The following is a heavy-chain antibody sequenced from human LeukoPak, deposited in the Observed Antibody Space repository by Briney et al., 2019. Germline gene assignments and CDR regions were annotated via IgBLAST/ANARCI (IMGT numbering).Heavy chain of an antibody. Sequence: GASVKVSCKASGYTFTGYYMHWVRQAPGQGLEWMGWINPNSGGTNYAQKFQGRVTMTRATSISTAYMELSRLRSDDTADYYCARDLGFLEWLFDVVEPYFDYWGQGTLVTVSS. V-gene: IGHV1-2*02. CDR3: ARDLGFLEWLFDVVEPYFDY. CDR1: GYTFTGYY. D-gene: IGHD3-3*01. CDR2: INPNSGGT. J-gene: IGHJ4*02.